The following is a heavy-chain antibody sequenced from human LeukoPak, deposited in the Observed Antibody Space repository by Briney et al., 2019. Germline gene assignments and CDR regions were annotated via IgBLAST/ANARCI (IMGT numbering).Heavy chain of an antibody. D-gene: IGHD4-23*01. CDR3: ARYLDYGGNSRVFQH. CDR2: INHGGST. Sequence: PSETLSLTCAVYGGSLSAHYWTWIRQPPGKGLEWIGEINHGGSTNYNPSLKSRVTISVDTSKNQFSLKLSSVTAADTAVYYCARYLDYGGNSRVFQHWGQGTLVTVSS. V-gene: IGHV4-34*01. CDR1: GGSLSAHY. J-gene: IGHJ1*01.